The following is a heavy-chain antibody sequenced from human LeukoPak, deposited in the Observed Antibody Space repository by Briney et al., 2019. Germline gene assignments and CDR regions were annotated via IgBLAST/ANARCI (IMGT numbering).Heavy chain of an antibody. CDR2: IYHSGST. D-gene: IGHD3-16*02. Sequence: PSETLSLTCTVSGYSISSGYYWGWIRQPPGKGLEWIGSIYHSGSTYYNPSLKSRVTISVDTSKNQFSLKLSSVTAADTAVYYCARDLRGGAIPQDYWGQGTLVTVSS. J-gene: IGHJ4*02. CDR1: GYSISSGYY. CDR3: ARDLRGGAIPQDY. V-gene: IGHV4-38-2*02.